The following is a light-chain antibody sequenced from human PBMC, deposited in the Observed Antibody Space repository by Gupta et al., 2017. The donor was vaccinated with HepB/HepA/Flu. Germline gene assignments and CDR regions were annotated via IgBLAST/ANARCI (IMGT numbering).Light chain of an antibody. J-gene: IGLJ2*01. V-gene: IGLV3-21*03. Sequence: SYALTLPPPVPVAPGKTARITYGGNNIGSKSVHWYQQKPGQAPVLVVYDDSDRPSGIPERFSGSNSGNTATLTISRVEAGDEADYYCQVWDSSSDHVVFGGGTKLTVL. CDR1: NIGSKS. CDR2: DDS. CDR3: QVWDSSSDHVV.